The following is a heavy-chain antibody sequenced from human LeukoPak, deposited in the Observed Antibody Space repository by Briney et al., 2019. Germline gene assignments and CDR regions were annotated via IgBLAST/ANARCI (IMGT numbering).Heavy chain of an antibody. J-gene: IGHJ4*02. Sequence: ASVKVSCKASGYTFTSYDINWVRQATGQGLEWMGWMNPNSGNTGYAQKFQGRATMTRNTSISTAYMELSSLRSEDTAVYYCAYYDILTGRTDYWGQGTLVTVSS. V-gene: IGHV1-8*01. CDR1: GYTFTSYD. D-gene: IGHD3-9*01. CDR2: MNPNSGNT. CDR3: AYYDILTGRTDY.